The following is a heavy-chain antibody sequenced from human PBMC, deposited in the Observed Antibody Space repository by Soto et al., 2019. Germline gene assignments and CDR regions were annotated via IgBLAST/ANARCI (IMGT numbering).Heavy chain of an antibody. CDR3: SRSPFGLERNYYYGMDV. V-gene: IGHV4-4*02. J-gene: IGHJ6*02. D-gene: IGHD1-1*01. Sequence: QVQLQESGPGLVKPSGTLSLTCAVSGGSISSSNWWSWVRQPPGKGLEWIGEIYHSGSTNYNPSLKRRVTISIDKSKNQFSLKLSSLTAADTAVYYCSRSPFGLERNYYYGMDVWGQGTTVTVSS. CDR2: IYHSGST. CDR1: GGSISSSNW.